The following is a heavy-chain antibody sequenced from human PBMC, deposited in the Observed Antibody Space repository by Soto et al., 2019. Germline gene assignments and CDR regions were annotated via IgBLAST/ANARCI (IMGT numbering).Heavy chain of an antibody. CDR3: ARRFGYSTSYDSYYLDV. CDR2: ISIYNGNT. Sequence: QIQLVQSGGEVKKPGASVKVSCKASGYTFTSYGISWVRQAPGQGLEWMGWISIYNGNTNYAEKFQGRVTMTTDTSTSTAYMGLGSLRSDDTAVYYCARRFGYSTSYDSYYLDVWGKGTPVTVSS. CDR1: GYTFTSYG. D-gene: IGHD6-13*01. J-gene: IGHJ6*03. V-gene: IGHV1-18*01.